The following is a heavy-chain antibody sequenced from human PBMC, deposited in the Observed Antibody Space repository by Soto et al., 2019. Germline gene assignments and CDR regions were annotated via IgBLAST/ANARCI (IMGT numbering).Heavy chain of an antibody. J-gene: IGHJ6*02. CDR2: IIPIFGTA. Sequence: SVKVSCKASGGTFSSYAISWVRQAPGQGLEWMGGIIPIFGTANYAQKFQGRVTITADESTSTAYMELSSLRSEDTAVYYCARAYYDSSGYYSYYYYGMDVWGQGTTVTVSS. D-gene: IGHD3-22*01. CDR1: GGTFSSYA. V-gene: IGHV1-69*13. CDR3: ARAYYDSSGYYSYYYYGMDV.